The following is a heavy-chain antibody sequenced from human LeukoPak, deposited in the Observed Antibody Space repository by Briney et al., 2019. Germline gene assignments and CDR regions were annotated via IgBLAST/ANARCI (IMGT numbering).Heavy chain of an antibody. Sequence: PSEILSLTCTVSGGSLSSGGYYWSWIRQPPGKGLEWIGYIYHTGSTYYNPSLKSRVTISVDRSKNQFSLKLSSVTAADTAAYYCAGPSPGIAGAARGEAFDIWGQGTMVTVSS. D-gene: IGHD6-13*01. CDR3: AGPSPGIAGAARGEAFDI. J-gene: IGHJ3*02. CDR2: IYHTGST. V-gene: IGHV4-30-2*01. CDR1: GGSLSSGGYY.